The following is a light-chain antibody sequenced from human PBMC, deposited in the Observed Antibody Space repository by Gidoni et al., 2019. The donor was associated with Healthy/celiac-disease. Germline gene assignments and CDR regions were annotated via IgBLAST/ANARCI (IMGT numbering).Light chain of an antibody. J-gene: IGKJ5*01. CDR3: QQYYTSPIT. Sequence: DIVMTQSPDSLAVSLGESATINCKSSQSVLYSSNNKNYLTWYQQKAGQPPKLLIYWASTRESWVPYRFSGGGSGTDFTLTISSLQAEDVAVYYCQQYYTSPITFGQGTRLEIK. V-gene: IGKV4-1*01. CDR2: WAS. CDR1: QSVLYSSNNKNY.